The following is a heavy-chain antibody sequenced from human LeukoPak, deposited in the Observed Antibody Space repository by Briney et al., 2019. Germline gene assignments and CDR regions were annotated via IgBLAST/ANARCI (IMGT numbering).Heavy chain of an antibody. D-gene: IGHD6-13*01. Sequence: QPGGSLRLSCAASGFSLRNYWMSWVRQAPGKGPEWVANINPDGSEKYYVDSVKGRFAISRDYAENSLYLQMNNLRAEDTAVYYCAREGVLAAAGTEGIDLWGRGTLVTVSS. V-gene: IGHV3-7*01. CDR2: INPDGSEK. CDR1: GFSLRNYW. CDR3: AREGVLAAAGTEGIDL. J-gene: IGHJ2*01.